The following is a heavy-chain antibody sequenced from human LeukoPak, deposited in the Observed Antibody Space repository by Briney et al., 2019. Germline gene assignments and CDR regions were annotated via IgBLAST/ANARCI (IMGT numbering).Heavy chain of an antibody. D-gene: IGHD5-18*01. J-gene: IGHJ6*02. CDR3: ARDVDTAMVYYYYGMDV. CDR1: GGTFSSYG. Sequence: ASVKVSCKASGGTFSSYGISWVRQAPGQGLEWMGWISAYNGNTNYAQKLQGRVTMTTDTSTSTAYMELRSLRSDDTAVYYCARDVDTAMVYYYYGMDVWGQGTTVTVSS. CDR2: ISAYNGNT. V-gene: IGHV1-18*01.